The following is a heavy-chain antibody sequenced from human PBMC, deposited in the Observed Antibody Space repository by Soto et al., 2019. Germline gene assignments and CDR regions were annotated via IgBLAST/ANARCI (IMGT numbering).Heavy chain of an antibody. V-gene: IGHV4-31*03. CDR1: GGSISSGGYY. Sequence: PSETLSLTCTVSGGSISSGGYYWSWIRQHPGKGLEWIGYIYYSGSTYYNPSLKSRVTISVDTSKNQFSLKLSSVTAADTAVYYCATGRFLEWLLVGGEGENWFDPWGQGTLVTVSS. CDR2: IYYSGST. D-gene: IGHD3-3*01. J-gene: IGHJ5*02. CDR3: ATGRFLEWLLVGGEGENWFDP.